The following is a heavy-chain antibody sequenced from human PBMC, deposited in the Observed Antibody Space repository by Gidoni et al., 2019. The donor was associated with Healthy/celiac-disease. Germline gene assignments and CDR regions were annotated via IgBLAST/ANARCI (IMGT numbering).Heavy chain of an antibody. Sequence: VKRVASGGGWVRPVGSFRLSFASSGFTFHNRLIDWVPQAPGKGLGWVGRIKSKTDGGTTDYAAPVKGRFTISRDDSKITLYLQMNSLKTEDTAVYYCTAGKDYYDSSGYTQEFPYGMDVWGQGTTVTVSS. D-gene: IGHD3-22*01. CDR1: GFTFHNRL. J-gene: IGHJ6*02. CDR3: TAGKDYYDSSGYTQEFPYGMDV. CDR2: IKSKTDGGTT. V-gene: IGHV3-15*01.